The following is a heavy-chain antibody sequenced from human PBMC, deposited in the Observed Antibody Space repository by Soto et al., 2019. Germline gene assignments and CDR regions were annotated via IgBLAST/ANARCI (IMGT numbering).Heavy chain of an antibody. Sequence: GGSLRLSCAASGFTFSSYSMNWVRQAPGKGLEWVSYISSSSSTIYYADSVKGRFTISRDNAKNSLYLQMNSLRAEDTAVYYCARTGVQAAKNYMDVWGKGPTVTVS. D-gene: IGHD2-15*01. CDR1: GFTFSSYS. CDR3: ARTGVQAAKNYMDV. V-gene: IGHV3-48*01. CDR2: ISSSSSTI. J-gene: IGHJ6*03.